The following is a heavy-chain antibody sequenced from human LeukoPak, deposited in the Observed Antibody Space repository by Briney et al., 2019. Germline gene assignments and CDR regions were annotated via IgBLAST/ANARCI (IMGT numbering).Heavy chain of an antibody. Sequence: GESLQISCKGSGYSSSSNWIAWVRQMPGKGVEWMGIIYPGDSDTRYSPSFQGQVTFSADKSINTAYLQWSNLKASDTAMYYCARHKQPLGANDYWGQGTLVTVSS. D-gene: IGHD4/OR15-4a*01. CDR3: ARHKQPLGANDY. J-gene: IGHJ4*02. CDR2: IYPGDSDT. CDR1: GYSSSSNW. V-gene: IGHV5-51*01.